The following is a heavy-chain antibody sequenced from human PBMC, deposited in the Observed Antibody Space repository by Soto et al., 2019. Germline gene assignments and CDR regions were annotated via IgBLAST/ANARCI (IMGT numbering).Heavy chain of an antibody. CDR2: IRSKANSYAT. CDR1: GFTFSGSA. D-gene: IGHD3-10*01. J-gene: IGHJ6*02. V-gene: IGHV3-73*01. CDR3: TSPIVRGSGSYPYSYYGMDV. Sequence: GGSLRLSCAASGFTFSGSAMHWVRQASGKGLEWVGRIRSKANSYATAYAASVKGRFTISRDDSKNTAYLQMNSLETEDTAVYYCTSPIVRGSGSYPYSYYGMDVWGQGTTVTVSS.